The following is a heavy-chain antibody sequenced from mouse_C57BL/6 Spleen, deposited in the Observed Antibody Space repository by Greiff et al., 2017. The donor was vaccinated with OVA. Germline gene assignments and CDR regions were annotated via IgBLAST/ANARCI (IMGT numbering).Heavy chain of an antibody. V-gene: IGHV1-85*01. D-gene: IGHD2-4*01. Sequence: QVQLQQSGPELVKPGASVKLSCKASGYTFTSYDINWVKQRPGQGLEWIGRIYPRDGSTKYNEQFKGKATLTVDTSSSPAYMELNSLTSEDSAVYFCAREGLRQGDWFAYWGQGTLVTVSA. CDR2: IYPRDGST. CDR3: AREGLRQGDWFAY. J-gene: IGHJ3*01. CDR1: GYTFTSYD.